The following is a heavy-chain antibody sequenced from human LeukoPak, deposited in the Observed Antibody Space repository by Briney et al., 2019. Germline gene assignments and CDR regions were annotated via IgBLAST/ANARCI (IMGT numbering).Heavy chain of an antibody. CDR3: ARDGVQQMSSSWYYYYGMDV. Sequence: GASVKVSCKASGYTFTGYYMHWVRQAPGQGLEWMGWINPNSGGTNYAQKFQGRVTMTRDTSISTAYMELSRLRSDDTAVYYCARDGVQQMSSSWYYYYGMDVWGQGTTVTVSS. V-gene: IGHV1-2*02. J-gene: IGHJ6*02. CDR1: GYTFTGYY. CDR2: INPNSGGT. D-gene: IGHD6-13*01.